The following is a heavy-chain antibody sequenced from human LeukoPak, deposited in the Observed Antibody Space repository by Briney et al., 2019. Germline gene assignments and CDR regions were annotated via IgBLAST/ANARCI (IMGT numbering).Heavy chain of an antibody. D-gene: IGHD3-3*01. CDR1: GFTFSSYA. Sequence: GGSLRLSCAASGFTFSSYAMHWVRQAPGKGLVWVSRINSDGSSTSYADSVKGRFTISRDNAKNTLYLQMNSLRAEDTAVYYCARGGFWSGYNWFDPWGQGTLVTVSS. CDR3: ARGGFWSGYNWFDP. V-gene: IGHV3-74*01. J-gene: IGHJ5*02. CDR2: INSDGSST.